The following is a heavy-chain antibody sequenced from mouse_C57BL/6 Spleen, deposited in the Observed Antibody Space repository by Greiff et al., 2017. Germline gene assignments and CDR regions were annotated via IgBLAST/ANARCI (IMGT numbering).Heavy chain of an antibody. Sequence: EVQLLQSGGDLVKPGGSLKLSCAASGFTFSSYGMSWVRQTPDKRLEWVATISSGGSYTYYPDSVKGRFTISRDNAKNTQYLQMSSLKSEDTALYYCGGNEEGYCAWFAYWGQGTLVTVSA. CDR3: GGNEEGYCAWFAY. CDR1: GFTFSSYG. J-gene: IGHJ3*01. CDR2: ISSGGSYT. D-gene: IGHD2-3*01. V-gene: IGHV5-6*01.